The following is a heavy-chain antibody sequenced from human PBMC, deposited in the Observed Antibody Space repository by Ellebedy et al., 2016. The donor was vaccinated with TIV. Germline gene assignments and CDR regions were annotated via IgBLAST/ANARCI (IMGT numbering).Heavy chain of an antibody. CDR1: GFSFTSYW. J-gene: IGHJ6*04. V-gene: IGHV5-51*01. D-gene: IGHD2-2*01. CDR2: IYPGDSDT. Sequence: GESLKISCKASGFSFTSYWIDWVRQMPGKGLEWMGVIYPGDSDTRYSPSFQGQVTISADKSTTTAYLQWSSLKASDTAMYYCARRGSISEGGMDVWGKGTTVSVSS. CDR3: ARRGSISEGGMDV.